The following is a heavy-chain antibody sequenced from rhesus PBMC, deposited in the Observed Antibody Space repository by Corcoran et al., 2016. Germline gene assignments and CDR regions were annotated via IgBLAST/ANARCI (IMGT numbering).Heavy chain of an antibody. CDR2: ISYTGGST. Sequence: EVQLVESGGGLAKPGGSLRLSCAASGFSFSDYYIYWVRQALGKGLEWVSGISYTGGSTYYADAVKGRCTISRENAKKTLYLQRDSLRAEDTAVYYCARDSWGYSGSWNFGYWGQGVLVTVSS. J-gene: IGHJ4*01. CDR3: ARDSWGYSGSWNFGY. V-gene: IGHV3S18*01. CDR1: GFSFSDYY. D-gene: IGHD6-25*01.